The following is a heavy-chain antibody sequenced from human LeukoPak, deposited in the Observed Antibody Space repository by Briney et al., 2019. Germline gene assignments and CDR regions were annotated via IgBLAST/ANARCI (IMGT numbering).Heavy chain of an antibody. V-gene: IGHV3-30*03. CDR1: GFTFSSYS. D-gene: IGHD6-6*01. Sequence: GGSLRLSCAASGFTFSSYSMNWVRQAPGKGLEWVAVISYDGSNKYYADSVKGRFTISRDNSKNTLYLQMNSLRAEDTAVYYCARGYSSSSVYFQHWGQGTLVTVSS. J-gene: IGHJ1*01. CDR3: ARGYSSSSVYFQH. CDR2: ISYDGSNK.